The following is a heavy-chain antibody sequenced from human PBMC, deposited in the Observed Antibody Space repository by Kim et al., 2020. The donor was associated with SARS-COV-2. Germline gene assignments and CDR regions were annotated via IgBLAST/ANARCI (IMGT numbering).Heavy chain of an antibody. J-gene: IGHJ5*02. Sequence: AKKFQGRVTMTRDTPTSTVYMELSSLGAEDTAVYYCARGGIAAAGNWFDPWGQGTLVTVSS. V-gene: IGHV1-46*01. CDR3: ARGGIAAAGNWFDP. D-gene: IGHD6-13*01.